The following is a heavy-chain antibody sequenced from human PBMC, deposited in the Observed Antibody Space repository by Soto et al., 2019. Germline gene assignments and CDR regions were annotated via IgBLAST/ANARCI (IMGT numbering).Heavy chain of an antibody. CDR3: ARKDCSSTSCNTYYYYYYGMDV. D-gene: IGHD2-2*02. J-gene: IGHJ6*02. V-gene: IGHV3-11*01. CDR2: ISSSGSTI. CDR1: GFTFSDYY. Sequence: GGSLRLSCAASGFTFSDYYMSWIRQAPGKGLEWVSYISSSGSTIYYADSVKGRFTISRDNAKDSLYLQMNSLRAEDTAVYYCARKDCSSTSCNTYYYYYYGMDVWGQGTTVTVSS.